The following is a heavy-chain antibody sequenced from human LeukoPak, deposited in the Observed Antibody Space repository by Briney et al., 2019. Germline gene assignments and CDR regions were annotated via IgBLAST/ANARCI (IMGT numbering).Heavy chain of an antibody. CDR3: AKDMTEGVLSMDV. V-gene: IGHV3-74*01. J-gene: IGHJ6*02. D-gene: IGHD2-8*01. CDR1: GFTFRSYW. CDR2: IKSDGSSI. Sequence: GGSLRLSCAASGFTFRSYWMHWVRQAPGKGLVWVSRIKSDGSSITYAESVKGRFTISRDNAKNTLYLQMNSLRAEDTAVYYCAKDMTEGVLSMDVWGQGTTVTVSS.